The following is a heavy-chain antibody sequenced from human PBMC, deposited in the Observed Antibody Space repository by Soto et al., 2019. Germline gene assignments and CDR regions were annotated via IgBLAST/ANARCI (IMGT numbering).Heavy chain of an antibody. Sequence: QVQLMQSGAEVKKPGASVKVSCKASGDTFTDYYIHWVRQAPGQGLEWMGTVNPSGGHTTYAQHFLGRVTRTRDTYTSTLYMALTSLTSDDTAIYYCARGGPVVVVTAALDYWGQGTLVTVSS. CDR3: ARGGPVVVVTAALDY. CDR1: GDTFTDYY. D-gene: IGHD2-21*02. J-gene: IGHJ4*02. CDR2: VNPSGGHT. V-gene: IGHV1-46*01.